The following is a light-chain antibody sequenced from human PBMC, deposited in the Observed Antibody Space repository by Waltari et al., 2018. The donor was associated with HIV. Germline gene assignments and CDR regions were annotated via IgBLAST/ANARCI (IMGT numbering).Light chain of an antibody. V-gene: IGLV4-69*01. CDR3: QTWGTGIQV. CDR1: SGHSHHA. J-gene: IGLJ1*01. CDR2: LNSDGSH. Sequence: QLVLTQSPSASASLGASVKLTCTLSSGHSHHAIAWHQQQPEKGPRYLMKLNSDGSHTKGDGIPDRFSGSSSGAERYLTISTLQSEDEADYYCQTWGTGIQVFGSGTKVTVL.